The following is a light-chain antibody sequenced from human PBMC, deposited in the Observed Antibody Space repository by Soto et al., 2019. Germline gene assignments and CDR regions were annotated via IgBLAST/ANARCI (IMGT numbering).Light chain of an antibody. V-gene: IGKV3-15*01. CDR1: QSVSSK. CDR2: FAS. Sequence: EIVMTQSPATLSVSPGERATLSCRASQSVSSKLAWFQQKPGQAPRLLIYFASTRATDIPARFSGSGSGTEFTLTISSLQSEDFAVYYCQQYNNWPHTVGQGTKVDIK. CDR3: QQYNNWPHT. J-gene: IGKJ2*01.